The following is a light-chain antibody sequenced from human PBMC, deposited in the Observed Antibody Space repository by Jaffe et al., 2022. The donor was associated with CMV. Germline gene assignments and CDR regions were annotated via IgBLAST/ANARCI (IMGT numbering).Light chain of an antibody. J-gene: IGKJ1*01. CDR1: QYINNY. CDR2: AAS. CDR3: QQTYKTRT. Sequence: DIQMTQSPSSLSASVGDRVTITCRASQYINNYLNWYQVKPGKAPKLIIYAASTLQSGVPSRFSGSGSGTDFTLTISSLQPEDFATYYCQQTYKTRTFGQGTKVEVK. V-gene: IGKV1-39*01.